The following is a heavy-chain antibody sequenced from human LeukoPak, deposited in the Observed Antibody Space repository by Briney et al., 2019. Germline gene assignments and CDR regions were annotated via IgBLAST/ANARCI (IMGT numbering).Heavy chain of an antibody. V-gene: IGHV3-23*01. J-gene: IGHJ3*02. CDR1: GFTFSSYA. CDR3: AKDEDYSFSGKYYDALDI. CDR2: ISGSGGST. Sequence: GGSLRLSCAASGFTFSSYAMSWVRQAPGKGLEWVSAISGSGGSTYYADSVKGRFTISRDNSKNTLYLQMNSLRAEDTAVYYCAKDEDYSFSGKYYDALDIWGQGTMVTVSS. D-gene: IGHD3-10*01.